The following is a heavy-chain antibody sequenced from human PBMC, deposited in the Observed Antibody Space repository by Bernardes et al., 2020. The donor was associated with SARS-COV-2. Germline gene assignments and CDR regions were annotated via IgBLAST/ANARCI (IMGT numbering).Heavy chain of an antibody. J-gene: IGHJ6*02. CDR2: IYSGGST. V-gene: IGHV3-53*01. CDR1: GFTVSSNY. D-gene: IGHD6-19*01. CDR3: AREAVAGYYGMDV. Sequence: GGSLRLSCAASGFTVSSNYMSWVRQAPGKGLEWVSVIYSGGSTYYADSVKGRFTISRDNSKNTLYLQMNSLRAEDTAVYYCAREAVAGYYGMDVWGQGTTVTVSS.